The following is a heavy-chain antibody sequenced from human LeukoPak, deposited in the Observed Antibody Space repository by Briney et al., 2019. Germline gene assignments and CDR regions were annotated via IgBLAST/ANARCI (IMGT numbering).Heavy chain of an antibody. V-gene: IGHV4-31*03. J-gene: IGHJ4*02. CDR3: ARVAIESYGEYCFDY. D-gene: IGHD3-10*01. CDR2: IYYSGST. Sequence: SETLSLTCTVSGGSISSGGYYWSWIRQHPGKGLEWIGYIYYSGSTYYNPSLKSRVTISVDTSKNQFSLKLSSVTAADTAVYYCARVAIESYGEYCFDYWGQGTLVTVSS. CDR1: GGSISSGGYY.